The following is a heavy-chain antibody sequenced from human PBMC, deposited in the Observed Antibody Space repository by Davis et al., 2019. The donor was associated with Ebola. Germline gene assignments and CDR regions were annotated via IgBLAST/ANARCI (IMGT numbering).Heavy chain of an antibody. V-gene: IGHV4-39*01. J-gene: IGHJ5*02. CDR1: GGSISSSSYY. D-gene: IGHD3/OR15-3a*01. CDR2: IYYSGST. Sequence: MPSETLSLTCTVSGGSISSSSYYWGWFRKPPGTGLEWIGSIYYSGSTYYNPSLKSRVTISVDTSKNQFSLKLSAVLAADTAVYYCARQGWTGYSLRHWLDPWGRGTLVTVSS. CDR3: ARQGWTGYSLRHWLDP.